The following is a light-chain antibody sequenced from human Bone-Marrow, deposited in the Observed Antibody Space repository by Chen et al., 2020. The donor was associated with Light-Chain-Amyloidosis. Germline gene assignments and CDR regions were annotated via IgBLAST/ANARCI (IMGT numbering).Light chain of an antibody. V-gene: IGLV3-25*03. CDR2: RDT. CDR1: DLPTKY. J-gene: IGLJ2*01. Sequence: SYELRQPPSVSVSPGQTASTTRSGDDLPTKYAYCFQQKPGQAPVLVIHRDTERPSGISARFSGSSSGTTATLTISGVQAEDEADYHCQSADSSGTYEVIFGGGTKLTVL. CDR3: QSADSSGTYEVI.